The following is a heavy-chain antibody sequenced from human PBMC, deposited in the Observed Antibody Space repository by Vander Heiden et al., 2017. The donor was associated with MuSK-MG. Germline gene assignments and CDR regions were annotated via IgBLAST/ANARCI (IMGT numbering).Heavy chain of an antibody. CDR2: NVPILRTT. CDR1: GGSLSKHA. CDR3: TRWAAFCSTIACSLCPLDF. Sequence: VHPVQSGAEVKRPGSSVQVPCSAAGGSLSKHAMNWLRQAPGQGLEWMGANVPILRTTDYAQRLQGRHTITADESTGTAYMELSGLRSEDTTVYCCTRWAAFCSTIACSLCPLDFWGQGTLVTVSS. D-gene: IGHD2-2*01. J-gene: IGHJ4*02. V-gene: IGHV1-69*11.